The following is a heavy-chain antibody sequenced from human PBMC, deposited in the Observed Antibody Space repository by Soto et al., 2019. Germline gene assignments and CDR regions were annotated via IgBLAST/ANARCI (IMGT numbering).Heavy chain of an antibody. CDR3: ASGNSGSYSRYYYYGMDV. V-gene: IGHV1-3*01. Sequence: SVKVSCKASGFTFTSYAMHWVRQAPGQRLEWMGWINAGNGNTKYSQKFQGRVTITRDTSASTAYMELSSLRSEDTAVYYCASGNSGSYSRYYYYGMDVWGQGTKVTVSS. J-gene: IGHJ6*02. CDR2: INAGNGNT. CDR1: GFTFTSYA. D-gene: IGHD1-26*01.